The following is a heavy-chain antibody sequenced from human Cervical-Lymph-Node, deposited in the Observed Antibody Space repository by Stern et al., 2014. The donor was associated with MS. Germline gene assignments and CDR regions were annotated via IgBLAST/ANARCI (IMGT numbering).Heavy chain of an antibody. V-gene: IGHV3-11*01. CDR2: ISYSGETI. Sequence: MQLVESGGGLVKPGGSLRLSCAASGFTLSDYFLSWIRQAPGKGLAWVSDISYSGETIYYAGSVKGRFTVSRDNAKNSLYLQMNSLRVEDTAVYYCARGSNPRMDVWGQGTTVTVSS. D-gene: IGHD4-11*01. CDR3: ARGSNPRMDV. J-gene: IGHJ6*02. CDR1: GFTLSDYF.